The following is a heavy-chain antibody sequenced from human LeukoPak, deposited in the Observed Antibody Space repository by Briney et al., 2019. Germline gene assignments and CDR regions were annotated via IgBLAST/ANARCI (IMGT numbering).Heavy chain of an antibody. CDR1: GGTFSSYA. V-gene: IGHV1-69*06. CDR3: ARDNGGTAMAYYYYYYMDV. J-gene: IGHJ6*03. CDR2: IIPIFGTA. Sequence: SVKVSCKASGGTFSSYAISWVRQAPGQGLEWMGGIIPIFGTANYAQKFQGRVTITADKSTSTAYMELSSLRSEDTAVYYCARDNGGTAMAYYYYYYMDVWGKGTTVTISS. D-gene: IGHD5-18*01.